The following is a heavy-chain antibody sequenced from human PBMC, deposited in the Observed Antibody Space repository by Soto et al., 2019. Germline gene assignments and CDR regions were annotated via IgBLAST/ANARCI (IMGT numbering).Heavy chain of an antibody. CDR1: GFTFSSYG. Sequence: GGSLRLSCAASGFTFSSYGMHWVRQAPGKGLEWVAVIWYDGSNKYYADSVKGRFTISRDNSKNTLYLQMNSLRAEDTAVYYCARDQPQYRDYYDYWGQGTLVTVSS. D-gene: IGHD2-2*02. CDR2: IWYDGSNK. V-gene: IGHV3-33*01. J-gene: IGHJ4*02. CDR3: ARDQPQYRDYYDY.